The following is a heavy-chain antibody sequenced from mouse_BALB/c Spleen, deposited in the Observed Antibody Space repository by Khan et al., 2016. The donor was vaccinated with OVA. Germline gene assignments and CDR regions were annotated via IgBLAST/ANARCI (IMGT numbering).Heavy chain of an antibody. J-gene: IGHJ4*01. Sequence: QIQLVQSGPELKKPGETVKISCKASGYTFRNNGMNWVKQTPGRGLKWMGWINTYTGDPTYADDFKGRFAFSLETSADTAYLQINNLKNEDMATYFCARVGYNGTMDSWGQGTSVTVSS. CDR3: ARVGYNGTMDS. D-gene: IGHD2-14*01. CDR2: INTYTGDP. V-gene: IGHV9-1*02. CDR1: GYTFRNNG.